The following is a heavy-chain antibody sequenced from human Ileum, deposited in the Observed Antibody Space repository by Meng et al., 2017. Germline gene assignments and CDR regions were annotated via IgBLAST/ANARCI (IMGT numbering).Heavy chain of an antibody. V-gene: IGHV1-8*03. CDR3: ARGSGSSWSDFDY. CDR2: MNPNSGNT. Sequence: QVPRGQSGAEVKKPGASVKVSCKASGYTFTSYDINWVRQATGQGLEWMGWMNPNSGNTGYAQKFQGRVTITRNTSISTAYMELSSLRSEDTAVYYCARGSGSSWSDFDYWCQGTLVTVSS. J-gene: IGHJ4*02. CDR1: GYTFTSYD. D-gene: IGHD6-13*01.